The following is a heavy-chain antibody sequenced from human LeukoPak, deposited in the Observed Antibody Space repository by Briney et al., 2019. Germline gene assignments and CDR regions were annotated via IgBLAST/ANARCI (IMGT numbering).Heavy chain of an antibody. CDR1: GFTFSSYS. V-gene: IGHV3-21*01. CDR3: ARDPGGFQLPYYFDY. CDR2: ISSSSSYI. D-gene: IGHD2-2*01. J-gene: IGHJ4*02. Sequence: PGGSLRLSCAASGFTFSSYSMNWVRQAPGKGLEWVSSISSSSSYIYYADSVKGRFTISRDNAKNSLYLQMNSLRAEDTAVYYCARDPGGFQLPYYFDYRGQGTLVTVSS.